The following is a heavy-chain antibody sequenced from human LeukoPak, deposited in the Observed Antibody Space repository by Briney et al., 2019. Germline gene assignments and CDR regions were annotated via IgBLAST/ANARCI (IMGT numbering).Heavy chain of an antibody. CDR1: GGSFSGYY. J-gene: IGHJ5*02. V-gene: IGHV4-59*01. CDR2: IHHSEGT. D-gene: IGHD4-11*01. CDR3: ARDGLTTSGENWFDP. Sequence: SETLSLTCAVYGGSFSGYYWSWIRQPPGKGLEWIGYIHHSEGTNSNPSLKSRVTISLNTFKNQFSLKLSSVTAADTAVYYCARDGLTTSGENWFDPWGQGTLVTVSS.